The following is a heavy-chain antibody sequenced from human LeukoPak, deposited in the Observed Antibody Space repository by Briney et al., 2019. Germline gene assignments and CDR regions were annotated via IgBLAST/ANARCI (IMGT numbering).Heavy chain of an antibody. J-gene: IGHJ1*01. V-gene: IGHV3-21*01. CDR2: ISASDTYI. CDR3: AREPSGGYCSSSSCSRYFQH. Sequence: PGGSLRLSCAASGFIFSGYSMNWVRQAPGKGLEWVLSISASDTYINYADSLKGRFTISRDNAKNSLYLQMNSLRAEDTAVYYCAREPSGGYCSSSSCSRYFQHWGQGTLVTVSS. D-gene: IGHD2-2*01. CDR1: GFIFSGYS.